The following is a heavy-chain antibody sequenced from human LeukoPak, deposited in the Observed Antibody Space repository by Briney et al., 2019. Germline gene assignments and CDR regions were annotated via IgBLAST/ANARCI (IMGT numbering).Heavy chain of an antibody. CDR1: GYTFTSYG. CDR2: ISAYNGNT. CDR3: ARHNYDFWSGYSSADNWFDP. V-gene: IGHV1-18*01. D-gene: IGHD3-3*01. J-gene: IGHJ5*02. Sequence: ASVTVSCKASGYTFTSYGISWVRQAPGQGLEWMGWISAYNGNTNYAQKLQGRVTMTTDTSTSTAYMELRSLRSDDTAVYYCARHNYDFWSGYSSADNWFDPWGQGTLVTVSS.